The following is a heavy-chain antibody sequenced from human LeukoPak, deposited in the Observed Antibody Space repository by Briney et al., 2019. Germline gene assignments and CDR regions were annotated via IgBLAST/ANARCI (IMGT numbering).Heavy chain of an antibody. CDR3: ARSEYFFGY. J-gene: IGHJ4*02. Sequence: PGGSLRLSCAMSGFTFTNYAMTWVRQAPGKGLEWVSTIGGGDGSTNYADSVKGRFTISRDNAKNSLYLQMNSLRAEDTAVYYCARSEYFFGYWGQGTLVTVSS. V-gene: IGHV3-23*01. CDR1: GFTFTNYA. CDR2: IGGGDGST.